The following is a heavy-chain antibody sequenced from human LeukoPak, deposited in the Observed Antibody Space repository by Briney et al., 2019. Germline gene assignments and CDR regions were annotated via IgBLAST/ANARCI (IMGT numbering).Heavy chain of an antibody. V-gene: IGHV3-30*18. J-gene: IGHJ4*02. CDR1: LFTYSSYG. Sequence: QPGVSLRLSCAASLFTYSSYGMHGVRQAPDKGVEGGTVISYYGSNKYYTDCVKGRFPISRQYPKNTLYLKMNSLRAEDTDVYYCAKVGYYYDSRGYYDSLFDYWGQGTLVTVSS. D-gene: IGHD3-22*01. CDR2: ISYYGSNK. CDR3: AKVGYYYDSRGYYDSLFDY.